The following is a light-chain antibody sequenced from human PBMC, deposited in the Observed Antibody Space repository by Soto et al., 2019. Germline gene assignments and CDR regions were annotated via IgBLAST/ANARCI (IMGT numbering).Light chain of an antibody. CDR1: QSVSSN. CDR3: QHYKNWPPLT. V-gene: IGKV3-15*01. CDR2: VAS. J-gene: IGKJ4*01. Sequence: EIVMTQSPATLSVSPGERATLSCRASQSVSSNLAWYQQKPGQAPRLLIYVASTRATGIPARFSGSGSGTEFTLTISSLQSEDFAVYYCQHYKNWPPLTFGGGTKVEIK.